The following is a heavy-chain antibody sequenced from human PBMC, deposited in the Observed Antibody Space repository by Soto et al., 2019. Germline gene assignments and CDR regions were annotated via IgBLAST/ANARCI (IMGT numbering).Heavy chain of an antibody. J-gene: IGHJ4*02. CDR1: GGSFSGYY. CDR2: INHSGST. V-gene: IGHV4-34*01. CDR3: ARGYGSSYDYIWGSYRPGYYFDY. Sequence: SETLSLTCAVYGGSFSGYYWSWIRQPPGKGLEWIGEINHSGSTNYNPSLKSRVPISVDTSKNQFSLKLSSVTAADTAVYYCARGYGSSYDYIWGSYRPGYYFDYWGQGTLVTVSS. D-gene: IGHD3-16*02.